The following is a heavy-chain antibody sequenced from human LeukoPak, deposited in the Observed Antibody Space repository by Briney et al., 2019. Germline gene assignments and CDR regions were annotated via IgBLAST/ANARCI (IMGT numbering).Heavy chain of an antibody. D-gene: IGHD3-10*01. CDR1: GGTFSSYA. CDR3: ARPAAYGSGSYYDY. CDR2: IIPIFGTA. V-gene: IGHV1-69*05. Sequence: SVKVSCKASGGTFSSYANSWVRQAPGQGLEWMGGIIPIFGTANYAQKLQGRVTMTTDTSTSTAYMELRSLRSDDTAVYYCARPAAYGSGSYYDYWGQGTLVTVSS. J-gene: IGHJ4*02.